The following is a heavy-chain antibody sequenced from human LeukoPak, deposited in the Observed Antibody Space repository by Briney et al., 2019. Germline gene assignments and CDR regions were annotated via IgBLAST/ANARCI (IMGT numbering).Heavy chain of an antibody. V-gene: IGHV1-2*02. Sequence: ASVKVSRKASGYTFTGYYMHWVRQAPGQGLEWMGWINPNSGGTNYAQKFQGRVTMTRDTSISTAYMEPSRLRSDDTAVYYCARDHYNSSGWYSGGDYWGQGTLVTVSS. CDR3: ARDHYNSSGWYSGGDY. CDR1: GYTFTGYY. D-gene: IGHD6-19*01. J-gene: IGHJ4*02. CDR2: INPNSGGT.